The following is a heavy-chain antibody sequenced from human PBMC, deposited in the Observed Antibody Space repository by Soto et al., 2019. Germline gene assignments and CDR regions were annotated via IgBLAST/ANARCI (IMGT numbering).Heavy chain of an antibody. Sequence: ESGGGLVKPGGSLRLSCAASGFTFSSYSMNWVRQAPGKGLEWVSSISSSSSYIYYADSVKGRFTISRDNAKNSLYLQMNSLRVEDTAVYYCARSQNPYSSPTYYFDYWGQGTLVTVSS. CDR3: ARSQNPYSSPTYYFDY. J-gene: IGHJ4*02. CDR2: ISSSSSYI. V-gene: IGHV3-21*01. CDR1: GFTFSSYS. D-gene: IGHD6-13*01.